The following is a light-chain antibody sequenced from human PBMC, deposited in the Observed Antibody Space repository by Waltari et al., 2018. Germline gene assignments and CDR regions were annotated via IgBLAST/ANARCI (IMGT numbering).Light chain of an antibody. Sequence: DIQMTQSPSTLSASVGDRVTIICRASQSISGWLALYQQKPGKAPKLLSYQASTLQGGSPARFSGSGYGTEFTLIISSLQPDDFATYYCQQYYSYPYTFGQGTKLEFK. CDR1: QSISGW. CDR3: QQYYSYPYT. V-gene: IGKV1-5*02. CDR2: QAS. J-gene: IGKJ2*01.